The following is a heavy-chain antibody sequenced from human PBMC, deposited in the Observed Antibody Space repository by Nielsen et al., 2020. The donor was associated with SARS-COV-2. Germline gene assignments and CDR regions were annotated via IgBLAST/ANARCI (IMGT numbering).Heavy chain of an antibody. J-gene: IGHJ2*01. CDR3: ARGMDSSGYYDANWFFDL. CDR1: GFTFSDYY. CDR2: ISSSGSTI. V-gene: IGHV3-11*04. D-gene: IGHD3-22*01. Sequence: GESLKISCAASGFTFSDYYMSWIRQAPGKGLEWVSYISSSGSTIYYADSVKGRFTISRDNAKNSLYLQMNSLRAEDTAVYYCARGMDSSGYYDANWFFDLWGRGTLVTVSS.